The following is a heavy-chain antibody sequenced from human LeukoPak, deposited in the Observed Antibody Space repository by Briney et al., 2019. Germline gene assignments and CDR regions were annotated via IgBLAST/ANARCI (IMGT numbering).Heavy chain of an antibody. CDR2: IYAGKYDA. V-gene: IGHV5-51*01. CDR3: AIINHPDGRVY. J-gene: IGHJ4*02. CDR1: GYPFTTSW. Sequence: GESLRISCEGFGYPFTTSWIGWVRQLPGKVLEWTAIIYAGKYDAKYSPSFQGQVSISTDRSISTAYLHWSSLKASDTAIYYCAIINHPDGRVYWGQGTLVTVSS. D-gene: IGHD5-24*01.